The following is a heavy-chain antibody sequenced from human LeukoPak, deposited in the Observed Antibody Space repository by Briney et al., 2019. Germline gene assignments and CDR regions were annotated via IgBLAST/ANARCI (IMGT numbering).Heavy chain of an antibody. V-gene: IGHV4-34*01. CDR3: ARGGKTHWFDP. Sequence: SETLSLTCAVYGGSFSGYYWSWIRQPPGKGLEWIGEINHSGSTNYNPSLKSRVTISVDTSKNQFSLKLSSVTAADTAVYYCARGGKTHWFDPWGQGTLVTVSP. D-gene: IGHD1-14*01. CDR2: INHSGST. J-gene: IGHJ5*02. CDR1: GGSFSGYY.